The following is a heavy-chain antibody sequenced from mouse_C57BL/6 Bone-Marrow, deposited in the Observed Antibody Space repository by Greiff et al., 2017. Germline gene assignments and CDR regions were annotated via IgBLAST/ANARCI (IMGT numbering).Heavy chain of an antibody. Sequence: EVQGVESGGGLVKPGGSLKLSCAASGFTFSSYAMSWVRQTPEKRLEWVATISDGGSYTYYPDNVKGRITISRDNAKNNLYLQMSHLKSEDTAMYYCARGGIRAWFAYWGQGTLVTVSA. D-gene: IGHD2-4*01. CDR1: GFTFSSYA. J-gene: IGHJ3*01. CDR3: ARGGIRAWFAY. CDR2: ISDGGSYT. V-gene: IGHV5-4*01.